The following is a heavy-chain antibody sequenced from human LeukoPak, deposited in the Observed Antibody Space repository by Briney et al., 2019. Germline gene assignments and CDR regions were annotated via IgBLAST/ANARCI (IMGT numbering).Heavy chain of an antibody. CDR3: ARDITMVRGASN. Sequence: GGSLRLFCAASGVTVSTNYMSWVRQAPGKGREWVSVIYSAGGTLYADSVKGRFTISRDTSRNALYLQMNSLRAEDTAVYYCARDITMVRGASNWGQGTLVTVSS. J-gene: IGHJ4*02. CDR1: GVTVSTNY. D-gene: IGHD3-10*01. V-gene: IGHV3-66*01. CDR2: IYSAGGT.